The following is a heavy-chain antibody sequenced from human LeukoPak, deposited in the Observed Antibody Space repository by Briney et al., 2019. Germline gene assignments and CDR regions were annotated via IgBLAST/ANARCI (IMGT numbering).Heavy chain of an antibody. D-gene: IGHD6-19*01. CDR1: GFTLSNYW. Sequence: PGGSLRLSCTASGFTLSNYWMSWVRHAPGKGLEWVANIKHDVSEKFYVDSVKGRFTISRDNAKNSLYLQVNSLRAEDTAVYFCAREGSSAWSVRGYFDYWGLGTLVTVSS. CDR2: IKHDVSEK. CDR3: AREGSSAWSVRGYFDY. V-gene: IGHV3-7*01. J-gene: IGHJ4*02.